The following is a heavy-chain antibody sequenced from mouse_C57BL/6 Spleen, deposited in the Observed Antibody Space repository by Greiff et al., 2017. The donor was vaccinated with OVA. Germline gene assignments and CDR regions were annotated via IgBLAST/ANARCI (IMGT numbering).Heavy chain of an antibody. V-gene: IGHV1-50*01. CDR2: IDPSDSYT. CDR3: ARGYYGSSYGAMDY. Sequence: VKLQQPGAELVKPGASVKLSCKASGYTFTSYWMQWVKQRPGQGLEWIGEIDPSDSYTNYNQKFKGKATLTVDTSSSTAYMQLSSLTSEDSAVYYGARGYYGSSYGAMDYWGQGTSVTVSS. CDR1: GYTFTSYW. D-gene: IGHD1-1*01. J-gene: IGHJ4*01.